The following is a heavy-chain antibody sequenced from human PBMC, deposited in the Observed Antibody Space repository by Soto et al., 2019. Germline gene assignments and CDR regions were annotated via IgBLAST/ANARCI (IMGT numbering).Heavy chain of an antibody. J-gene: IGHJ3*01. CDR1: GDSINRRGYF. CDR2: FYYTGST. D-gene: IGHD1-26*01. CDR3: VRGWWELSAGRPFDL. Sequence: QVQLRESGPGLVKPSQTLSLTCTVAGDSINRRGYFWSWTRQRPGEGMEWLGSFYYTGSTYYSSSLRGRMSISVETSDNQSSLQLVSVTAADTATYYCVRGWWELSAGRPFDLWGQGTMVTVSS. V-gene: IGHV4-31*03.